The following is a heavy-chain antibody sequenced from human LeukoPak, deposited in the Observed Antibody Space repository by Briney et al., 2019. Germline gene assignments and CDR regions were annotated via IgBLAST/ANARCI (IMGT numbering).Heavy chain of an antibody. Sequence: PGGSLRLSSTASGFTFGDYAMSWVRQAPGKGLEWVGFIRSKAYGGTTEYAASVKGRFTITRDETKSIAYLQMNSRNTEDTAVYYCTRGPGGDWVDLANWGQGTLVTVSS. D-gene: IGHD2-21*01. CDR3: TRGPGGDWVDLAN. J-gene: IGHJ4*02. CDR1: GFTFGDYA. V-gene: IGHV3-49*04. CDR2: IRSKAYGGTT.